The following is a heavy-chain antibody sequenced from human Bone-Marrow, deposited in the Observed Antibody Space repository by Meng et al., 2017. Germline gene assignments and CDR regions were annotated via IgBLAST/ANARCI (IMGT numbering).Heavy chain of an antibody. Sequence: SLKISCAASGFTFSSYWMSWVRQAPGKGLEWVSGINWNSGSIGYADSVKGRFTISRDNAQNSLYLQMNSLRADDMALYYCAKDRAYDFWSGAHAFDIWGQGTMVTVSS. CDR2: INWNSGSI. D-gene: IGHD3-3*01. V-gene: IGHV3-9*03. CDR3: AKDRAYDFWSGAHAFDI. J-gene: IGHJ3*02. CDR1: GFTFSSYW.